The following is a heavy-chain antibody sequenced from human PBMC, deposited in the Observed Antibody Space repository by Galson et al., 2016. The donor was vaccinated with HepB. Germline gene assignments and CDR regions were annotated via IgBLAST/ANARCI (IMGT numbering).Heavy chain of an antibody. J-gene: IGHJ5*02. D-gene: IGHD3-16*01. CDR2: IHSGGDT. Sequence: SLRLSCAASGFSVGGHYMTWVRQAPGKGLEWVSVIHSGGDTYYADSVKGRFTISRDNSKNTVYLQMNSLRAEDTATYYFAMDTHASLGVFGPWGQGTLVTVSS. V-gene: IGHV3-53*01. CDR1: GFSVGGHY. CDR3: AMDTHASLGVFGP.